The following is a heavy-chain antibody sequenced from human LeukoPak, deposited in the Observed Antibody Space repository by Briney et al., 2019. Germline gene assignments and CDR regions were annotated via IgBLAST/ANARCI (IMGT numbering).Heavy chain of an antibody. CDR3: ATIKRGYPYGYFDF. V-gene: IGHV4-59*11. J-gene: IGHJ4*02. D-gene: IGHD5-18*01. CDR2: MYDTVNT. Sequence: PSETLSLTCTVSGASISSHYWSWVRQPPGKGLEWIGYMYDTVNTKDNPSLTSRLTLSADTSKNQFSLRLGSVTAADTAVYYCATIKRGYPYGYFDFWGQGILVTVSS. CDR1: GASISSHY.